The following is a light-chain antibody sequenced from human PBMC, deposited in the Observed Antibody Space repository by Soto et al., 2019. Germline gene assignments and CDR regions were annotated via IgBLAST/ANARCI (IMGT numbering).Light chain of an antibody. J-gene: IGLJ1*01. CDR1: RTDVYGYDY. V-gene: IGLV2-14*03. CDR3: ASSTSSTPFYV. Sequence: QSALTQPASVSGSHGQSIAISCPGVRTDVYGYDYVSWYQQHPGQAPQIIIYDVYNPPSGVSHRFSGSTSGDTASLTISGLQAGDEADYDCASSTSSTPFYVFGPGTKLTVL. CDR2: DVY.